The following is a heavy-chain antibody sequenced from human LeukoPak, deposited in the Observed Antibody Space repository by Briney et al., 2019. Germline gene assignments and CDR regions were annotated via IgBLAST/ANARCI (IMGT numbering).Heavy chain of an antibody. CDR2: IYCSGST. V-gene: IGHV4-61*01. Sequence: SETLYLTCTVSGGSVSSGSYYWSWIRQPPGKGLEWIGYIYCSGSTNYNPSLKSRVTISVDTSKNQFSLKLSSVTAADTAVYYCARDQHGDYEGGFDYWGQGTLVTASS. CDR3: ARDQHGDYEGGFDY. J-gene: IGHJ4*02. D-gene: IGHD4-17*01. CDR1: GGSVSSGSYY.